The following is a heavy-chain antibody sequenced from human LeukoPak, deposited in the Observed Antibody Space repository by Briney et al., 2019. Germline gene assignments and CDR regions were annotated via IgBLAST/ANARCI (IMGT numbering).Heavy chain of an antibody. Sequence: GGSLRLSCAASGFTLSDYSMNWVRQAPGKGLEWVSYISSSSSYTNYADSVKGRFTISRDNAKNSLYLQMNSLRAEDTAVYYCARAPGYSSSWSPHFDYWGQGTLVTVSS. CDR1: GFTLSDYS. V-gene: IGHV3-11*05. J-gene: IGHJ4*02. CDR3: ARAPGYSSSWSPHFDY. D-gene: IGHD6-13*01. CDR2: ISSSSSYT.